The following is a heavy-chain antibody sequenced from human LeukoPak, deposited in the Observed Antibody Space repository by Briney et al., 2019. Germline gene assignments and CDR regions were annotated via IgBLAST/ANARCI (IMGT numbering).Heavy chain of an antibody. Sequence: PGGSLRLSCAASGFTFSNYGMHWVRQAPGKGLEWVAFIRFDGSNKYYADSVKGRFTISRDNSKNTLYLQMNSLRAEDTAVYYCARETDSGYEGYYYYGMDVWGQGTTVTVSS. CDR3: ARETDSGYEGYYYYGMDV. D-gene: IGHD5-12*01. CDR1: GFTFSNYG. CDR2: IRFDGSNK. V-gene: IGHV3-30*02. J-gene: IGHJ6*02.